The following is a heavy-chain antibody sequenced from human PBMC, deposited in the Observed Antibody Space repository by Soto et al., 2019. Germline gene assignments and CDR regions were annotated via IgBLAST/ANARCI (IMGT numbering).Heavy chain of an antibody. V-gene: IGHV1-18*01. J-gene: IGHJ6*02. Sequence: QVQLVQSGAEVKKPGASVKVSCKASGYTFTSYGISWVRQAPGQGLEWMGWISAYNGNTNYAQKLQGRVTMTTDTSTSTAYMELRGLRSDATAVYYCGREGGGSGSYYNLYYYYGMDVWGQGTTVTVSS. CDR3: GREGGGSGSYYNLYYYYGMDV. D-gene: IGHD3-10*01. CDR1: GYTFTSYG. CDR2: ISAYNGNT.